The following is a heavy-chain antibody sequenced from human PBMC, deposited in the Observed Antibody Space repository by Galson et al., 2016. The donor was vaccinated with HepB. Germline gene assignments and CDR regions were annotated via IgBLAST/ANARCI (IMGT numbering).Heavy chain of an antibody. J-gene: IGHJ4*02. V-gene: IGHV5-10-1*01. Sequence: QSGAEVKKPGESLRISCVGSGYWFTSYWINWVRQMPGKGLEWMGRIDPSDSYTTYNPSFQGHVTISTDKSISTAYLQWSSLKASDTAMYYCARQASAVTGFFDNWGQGTLVTVSS. CDR3: ARQASAVTGFFDN. CDR2: IDPSDSYT. D-gene: IGHD6-19*01. CDR1: GYWFTSYW.